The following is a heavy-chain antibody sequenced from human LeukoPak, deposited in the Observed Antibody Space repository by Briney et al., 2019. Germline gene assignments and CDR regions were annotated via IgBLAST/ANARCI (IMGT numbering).Heavy chain of an antibody. D-gene: IGHD3-10*01. V-gene: IGHV1-18*01. CDR1: GYTFTSYG. CDR2: ISAYNGNT. Sequence: GASVKVSCTASGYTFTSYGISWVRQAPGQGLEWMGWISAYNGNTNYAQKLQGRVTMTTDTSTSTAYMELRSLRSDDTAVYYCARNTPLVGDYYGSGSYGNDYWGQGTLVTVSS. CDR3: ARNTPLVGDYYGSGSYGNDY. J-gene: IGHJ4*02.